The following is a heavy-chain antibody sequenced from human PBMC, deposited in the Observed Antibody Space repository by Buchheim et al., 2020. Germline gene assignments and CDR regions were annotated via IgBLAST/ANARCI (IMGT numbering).Heavy chain of an antibody. J-gene: IGHJ6*02. D-gene: IGHD2-15*01. CDR2: IYYSGST. CDR1: GGSISSGGYY. V-gene: IGHV4-31*03. CDR3: ASRSSTTGDCSGGSCRTHLDV. Sequence: QVQLQESGPGLVKPSQTLSLTCTVSGGSISSGGYYWSWIRQHPGKGLEWIGYIYYSGSTYYNPSLKSRVTISVDTSKNQFSLKLSSVTAADTAVYYCASRSSTTGDCSGGSCRTHLDVWGQGTT.